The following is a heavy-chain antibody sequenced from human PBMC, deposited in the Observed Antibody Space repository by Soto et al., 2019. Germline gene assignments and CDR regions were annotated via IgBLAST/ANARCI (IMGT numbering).Heavy chain of an antibody. CDR2: IYYSGST. CDR1: GGSISSYY. Sequence: QVQLQESGPGLVKPSETLSLNCTVSGGSISSYYWSWIRQPPGKGLEWIGYIYYSGSTNYNPSLKSRVTMSVYTSKNQFSLKLSFVTAADTAVYYCARGRQLVSVFSQAWGMDVWGQGTTVTVSS. V-gene: IGHV4-59*01. D-gene: IGHD6-6*01. J-gene: IGHJ6*02. CDR3: ARGRQLVSVFSQAWGMDV.